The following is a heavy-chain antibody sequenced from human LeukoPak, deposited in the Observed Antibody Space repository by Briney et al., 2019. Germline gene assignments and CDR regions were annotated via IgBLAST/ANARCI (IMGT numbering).Heavy chain of an antibody. Sequence: GASVKVSCKVSGYTLTELSMHWVRQAPGKGLEWMGGFDPEDGETIYAQKFQGRVTMTEDTSTDTAYMELSSLRSEDTAAYYCATLFGVVHQGWFDPWGQGTLVTVSS. J-gene: IGHJ5*02. CDR3: ATLFGVVHQGWFDP. CDR2: FDPEDGET. V-gene: IGHV1-24*01. D-gene: IGHD3-3*01. CDR1: GYTLTELS.